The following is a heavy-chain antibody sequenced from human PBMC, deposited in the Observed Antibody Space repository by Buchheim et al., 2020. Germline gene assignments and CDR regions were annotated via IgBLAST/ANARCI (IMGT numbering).Heavy chain of an antibody. J-gene: IGHJ6*03. CDR1: GGSISSGGYY. V-gene: IGHV4-31*03. CDR2: IYYSGST. D-gene: IGHD2-2*01. CDR3: ARDVEGYCSSTSCFPYYYYMDV. Sequence: QVQLQESGPGLVKPSQTLSLTCTVSGGSISSGGYYWSWIRQHPGKGLEWIGYIYYSGSTYYNPSLKSRVTLSVDTSKNQSSLKLSSVTAADTAVYYCARDVEGYCSSTSCFPYYYYMDVWGKGTT.